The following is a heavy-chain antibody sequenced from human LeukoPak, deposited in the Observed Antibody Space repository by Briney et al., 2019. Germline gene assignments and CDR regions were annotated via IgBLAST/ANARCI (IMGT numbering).Heavy chain of an antibody. J-gene: IGHJ4*02. Sequence: GGSLRLSCAASGFTFSSYGMTWVRQAPGKGLEWVSSIGGSGLDTYYPDSVKGGFFISRDNAKSTLYLQMNSLGAEDTAVYFCAKEGVILGPSHFDHWGQGTLVTVSS. D-gene: IGHD2-21*01. V-gene: IGHV3-23*01. CDR3: AKEGVILGPSHFDH. CDR1: GFTFSSYG. CDR2: IGGSGLDT.